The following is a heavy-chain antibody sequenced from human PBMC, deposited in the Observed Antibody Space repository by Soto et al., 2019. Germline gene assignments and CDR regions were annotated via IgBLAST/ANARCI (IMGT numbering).Heavy chain of an antibody. J-gene: IGHJ4*02. V-gene: IGHV3-21*01. D-gene: IGHD2-2*01. CDR2: ISSSSSYI. Sequence: EVQLVESGGGLVKPGGSLRLSCAASGFTFSSYSMNWVRQAPGKGLEWVSSISSSSSYIYYADSVKGRFTISRDNAKNSLYLQMNSLGAEDTAVYYCASDLKQTEYCSSTSCYGEYWGQGTLVTVSS. CDR3: ASDLKQTEYCSSTSCYGEY. CDR1: GFTFSSYS.